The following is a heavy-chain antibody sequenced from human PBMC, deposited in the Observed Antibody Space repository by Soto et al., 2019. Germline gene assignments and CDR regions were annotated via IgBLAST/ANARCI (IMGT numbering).Heavy chain of an antibody. V-gene: IGHV1-18*01. J-gene: IGHJ4*02. Sequence: QVHLVQSGAEVKKPGASVKVSCKGSGYTFTSYGMTWVRQAPGQGLEWMGWISAHNGNTDSAEKLQGRVTVTRDTFTSEAYMQHSSVRSYDTAVYYCARWRYGDYWGQGALVTVSS. CDR1: GYTFTSYG. D-gene: IGHD1-1*01. CDR3: ARWRYGDY. CDR2: ISAHNGNT.